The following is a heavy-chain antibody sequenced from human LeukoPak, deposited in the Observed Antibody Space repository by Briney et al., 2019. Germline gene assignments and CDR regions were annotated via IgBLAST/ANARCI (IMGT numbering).Heavy chain of an antibody. Sequence: PSETLSLTCTVSGGSISSYYWSWIRQPPGKGLEWIGYIYYSGSTNYNPSLKSRVTISVDTSKNQFSLKLSSVTAADTAVYYCARGYNYGPYYYYYYMDVWGKGTTVTVSS. CDR2: IYYSGST. CDR3: ARGYNYGPYYYYYYMDV. CDR1: GGSISSYY. V-gene: IGHV4-59*01. D-gene: IGHD5-18*01. J-gene: IGHJ6*03.